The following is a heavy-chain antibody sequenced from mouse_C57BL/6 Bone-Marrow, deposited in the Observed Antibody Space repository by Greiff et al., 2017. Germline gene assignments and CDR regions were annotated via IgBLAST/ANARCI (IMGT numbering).Heavy chain of an antibody. CDR2: ISDGGSYT. V-gene: IGHV5-4*03. Sequence: DVMLVESGGGLVKPGGSLKLSCAASGFTFSSYAMSWVRQTPEKRLEWVATISDGGSYTYYPDNVKGRFTISRDNAKNNLYLQMSHLKSEDTAMYYCARIGTGGAMDYWGQGTSVTVSS. J-gene: IGHJ4*01. CDR3: ARIGTGGAMDY. CDR1: GFTFSSYA.